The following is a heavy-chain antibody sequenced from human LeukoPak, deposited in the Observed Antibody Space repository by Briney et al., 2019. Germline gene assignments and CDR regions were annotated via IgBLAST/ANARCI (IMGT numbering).Heavy chain of an antibody. CDR3: ARGYSSSWYVWFDP. CDR2: IYYSGST. D-gene: IGHD6-13*01. CDR1: GGSISSYY. Sequence: PSETLSLTCTVSGGSISSYYWSWNRQPPGKGLEWIGYIYYSGSTNYNPSLKSRVTISVDTSKNQFSLKLSSVTAADTAVYYCARGYSSSWYVWFDPWGQGTLVTVSS. J-gene: IGHJ5*02. V-gene: IGHV4-59*01.